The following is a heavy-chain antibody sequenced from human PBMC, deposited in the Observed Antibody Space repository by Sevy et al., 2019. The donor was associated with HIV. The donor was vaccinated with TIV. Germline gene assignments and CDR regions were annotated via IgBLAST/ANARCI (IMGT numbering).Heavy chain of an antibody. Sequence: GGSLRLSCAGAGFSFGNRWMHWVRQAPGKGLVWVSRINPDGKTTDYTASVKGRFTISRDNAKNTLYLQMDSLTDEDTAVYFGAREDTCWGGELDYWGQGTLVTVSS. CDR3: AREDTCWGGELDY. CDR1: GFSFGNRW. J-gene: IGHJ4*02. CDR2: INPDGKTT. V-gene: IGHV3-74*01. D-gene: IGHD2-21*01.